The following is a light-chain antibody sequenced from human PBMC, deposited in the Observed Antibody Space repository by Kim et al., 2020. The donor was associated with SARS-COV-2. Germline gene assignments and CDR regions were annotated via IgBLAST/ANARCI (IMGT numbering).Light chain of an antibody. J-gene: IGLJ7*01. Sequence: GQTVTISCSGSSPNVGQDFVVWYQQRPGAAPKLVIYKNSQRPSGVPARFSGSKSGTTASLTISGLQSEDEADYYCASWDDSLSGSVFGGGTQLTVL. CDR3: ASWDDSLSGSV. CDR2: KNS. V-gene: IGLV1-47*01. CDR1: SPNVGQDF.